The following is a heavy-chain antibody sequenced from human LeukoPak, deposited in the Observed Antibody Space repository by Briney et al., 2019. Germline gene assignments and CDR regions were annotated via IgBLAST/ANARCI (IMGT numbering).Heavy chain of an antibody. CDR3: ARDGGYSYGLYYFDY. J-gene: IGHJ4*02. CDR1: GGSISSYY. D-gene: IGHD5-18*01. Sequence: SETLSLTCTVSGGSISSYYWSRIRQPPGKGLEWIGYISYSGSTNYNPSLKSRVTISVDTSKNQFSLKLSSVTAADTAVYYCARDGGYSYGLYYFDYWGQGTLVTVSS. V-gene: IGHV4-59*01. CDR2: ISYSGST.